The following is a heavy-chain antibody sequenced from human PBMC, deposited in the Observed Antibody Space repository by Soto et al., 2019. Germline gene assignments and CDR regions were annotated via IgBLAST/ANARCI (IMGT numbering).Heavy chain of an antibody. Sequence: GGSLRLSCAASGFTFSNYGMHWVRQAPGKGLEWLAIIWYDGSNKYYADSVKGRFTISRDNSRNTLYLQMNSLRAEDTAVYYCARLYTWVMDFWGQGTPVTVSS. CDR2: IWYDGSNK. V-gene: IGHV3-33*01. J-gene: IGHJ4*02. CDR1: GFTFSNYG. D-gene: IGHD2-8*01. CDR3: ARLYTWVMDF.